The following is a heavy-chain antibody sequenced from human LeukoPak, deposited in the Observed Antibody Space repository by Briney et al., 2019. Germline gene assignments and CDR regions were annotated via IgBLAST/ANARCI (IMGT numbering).Heavy chain of an antibody. D-gene: IGHD6-19*01. CDR3: ARVEYQWQAPNVRWFDP. CDR1: GGSTSSSSYY. Sequence: PSETPSLTCTVSGGSTSSSSYYWGWIRQPPGKGLEWIGEIYYSGSTYYNPSLKSRVTIYGDTSKNQFSLKLSSVTAADTAVYYCARVEYQWQAPNVRWFDPWGQGTLCTVSS. J-gene: IGHJ5*02. CDR2: IYYSGST. V-gene: IGHV4-39*01.